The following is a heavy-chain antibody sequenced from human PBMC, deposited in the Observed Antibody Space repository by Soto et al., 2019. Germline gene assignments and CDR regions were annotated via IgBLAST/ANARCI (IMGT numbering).Heavy chain of an antibody. CDR2: IIPIFGTA. V-gene: IGHV1-69*06. J-gene: IGHJ6*02. CDR3: AGYRVRCSGRSCHPYYYYGMDV. CDR1: GYTFTSYG. D-gene: IGHD2-15*01. Sequence: SVKVSCKASGYTFTSYGISWVRQAPGQVLEWMGWIIPIFGTANYAQKFQGRVTITADKSTSTAYMELSSLRSEDTAVYSCAGYRVRCSGRSCHPYYYYGMDVWGQGTTGTVS.